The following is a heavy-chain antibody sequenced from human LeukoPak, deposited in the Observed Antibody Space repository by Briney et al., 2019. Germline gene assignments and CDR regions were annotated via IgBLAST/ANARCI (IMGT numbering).Heavy chain of an antibody. CDR3: ARVGPWVNPDYYYYYMDV. CDR1: GFTFSSYD. D-gene: IGHD1-14*01. CDR2: IGSAGDT. V-gene: IGHV3-13*01. J-gene: IGHJ6*03. Sequence: GGSLRLSCAASGFTFSSYDTHWVRQATGKCLEWVSAIGSAGDTYYPGSVKGRFTISRDNAKNSLYLQMNSLRAEDTAVYYCARVGPWVNPDYYYYYMDVWAKGTTVTVSS.